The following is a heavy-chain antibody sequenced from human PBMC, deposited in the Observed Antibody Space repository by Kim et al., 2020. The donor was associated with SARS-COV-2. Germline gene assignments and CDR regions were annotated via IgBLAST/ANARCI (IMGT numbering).Heavy chain of an antibody. Sequence: GGSLRLSCAASGFTFSSYSMNWVRQAPGKGLEWVSSISSSSSYIYYADSVKGRFTISRDNAKNSLYLQMNSLRAEDTAVYYCARGLIMITFGGVNDYWGQGTLVTVSS. J-gene: IGHJ4*02. CDR2: ISSSSSYI. CDR1: GFTFSSYS. D-gene: IGHD3-16*01. V-gene: IGHV3-21*01. CDR3: ARGLIMITFGGVNDY.